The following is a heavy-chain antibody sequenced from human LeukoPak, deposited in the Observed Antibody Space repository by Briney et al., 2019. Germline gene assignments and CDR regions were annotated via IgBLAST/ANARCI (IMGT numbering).Heavy chain of an antibody. CDR2: INPNSGGT. D-gene: IGHD1-26*01. V-gene: IGHV1-2*06. Sequence: ASAKVSCKASGYTFTGYYMHWVRQAPGQGLEWMGRINPNSGGTNYAQKFQGRVTMTRDTSISTAYMELSRLRSDNTAVYYCARSGIGEAFDIWGQGTMVTVSS. CDR3: ARSGIGEAFDI. J-gene: IGHJ3*02. CDR1: GYTFTGYY.